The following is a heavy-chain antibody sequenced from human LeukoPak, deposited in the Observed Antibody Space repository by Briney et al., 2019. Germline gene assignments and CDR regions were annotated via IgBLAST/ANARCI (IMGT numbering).Heavy chain of an antibody. V-gene: IGHV1-24*01. J-gene: IGHJ4*02. CDR2: FDPEDGET. Sequence: ASVKVSCKASGYTFTSYYMHWVRQAPGKGLEWMGGFDPEDGETIYAQKFQGRVTMTEDTSTDTTYMELSSLRSEDTAVYYCATPRDDSSGYSHNFDYWGQGTLVTVSS. CDR1: GYTFTSYY. CDR3: ATPRDDSSGYSHNFDY. D-gene: IGHD3-22*01.